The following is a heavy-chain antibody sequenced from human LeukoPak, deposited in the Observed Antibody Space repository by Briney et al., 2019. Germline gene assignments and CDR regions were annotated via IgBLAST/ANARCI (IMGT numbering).Heavy chain of an antibody. CDR1: GYSISSGYY. J-gene: IGHJ4*02. CDR2: IYHSGST. D-gene: IGHD3-10*01. Sequence: SETLSLTCTVSGYSISSGYYWGWIRQPPGKGLEWIGSIYHSGSTYYNPSLKSRVTISVDTSKNQFSLKLSSVTAADTAVYYCASPSDYYGSASDYWGQGTLVTVSS. V-gene: IGHV4-38-2*02. CDR3: ASPSDYYGSASDY.